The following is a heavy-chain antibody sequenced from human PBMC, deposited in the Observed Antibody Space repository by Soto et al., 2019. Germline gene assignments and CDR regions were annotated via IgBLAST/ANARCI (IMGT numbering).Heavy chain of an antibody. V-gene: IGHV4-59*01. Sequence: PSETLSLTCTVSGGSISSYYWSWIRQPPGKGLEWIGYIYYSGSTNYNPSLKSRVTISVDTSKNQFSLKLSSVTAADTAVYYCARGEMATIEGYYYYYYMDVWGKGTTVTVSS. CDR3: ARGEMATIEGYYYYYYMDV. CDR1: GGSISSYY. J-gene: IGHJ6*03. CDR2: IYYSGST. D-gene: IGHD5-12*01.